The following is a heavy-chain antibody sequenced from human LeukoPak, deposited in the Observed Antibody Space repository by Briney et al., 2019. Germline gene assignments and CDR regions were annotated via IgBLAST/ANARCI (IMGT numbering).Heavy chain of an antibody. Sequence: QPGGSLRLSCAASGFTFSSYAMHWVRQAPGKGLEWVAVISYDGSNKYYADSVKGRFTISRDNSKNTLYLQMNSLRAEDTAVYYCARESVTGRSLDYWGQGTLVTVSS. J-gene: IGHJ4*02. CDR1: GFTFSSYA. D-gene: IGHD1-20*01. CDR2: ISYDGSNK. V-gene: IGHV3-30-3*01. CDR3: ARESVTGRSLDY.